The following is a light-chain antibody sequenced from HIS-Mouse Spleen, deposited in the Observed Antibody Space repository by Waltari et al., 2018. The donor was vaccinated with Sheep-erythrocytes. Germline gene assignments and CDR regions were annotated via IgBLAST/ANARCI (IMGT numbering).Light chain of an antibody. Sequence: QSALTQPRSVSGSPGQSVTISCTGTSSAVGGYNSVSWYQQHPGKAPKLMIYDVSKRPSGVPDRFSGSKSGNTASLTISGLQAEDEADYYCCSYAGSYNHVFATGTKVTVL. CDR3: CSYAGSYNHV. CDR1: SSAVGGYNS. J-gene: IGLJ1*01. V-gene: IGLV2-11*01. CDR2: DVS.